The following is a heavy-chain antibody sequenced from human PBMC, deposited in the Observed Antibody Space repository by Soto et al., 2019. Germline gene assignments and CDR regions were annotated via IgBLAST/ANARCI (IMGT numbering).Heavy chain of an antibody. J-gene: IGHJ4*02. Sequence: ASVKVSCKASGYTFTSYGISWVRQAPGQGLEWMGWISAYNGNTNYAQKLQGRVTMTTDTSTSTAYMELRSLRSDDTAVYYCSRLGGSSGYYYEAVHYWGQGTLVTVSS. CDR1: GYTFTSYG. CDR3: SRLGGSSGYYYEAVHY. V-gene: IGHV1-18*01. CDR2: ISAYNGNT. D-gene: IGHD3-22*01.